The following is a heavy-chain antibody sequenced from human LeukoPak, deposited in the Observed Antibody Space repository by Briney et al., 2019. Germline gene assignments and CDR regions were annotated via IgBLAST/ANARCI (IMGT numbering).Heavy chain of an antibody. CDR2: ISSSSSYI. Sequence: PGGSLRLSCAASGFTFSSYSMNWVRQAPGKGLEWVSSISSSSSYIHYADSVKGRFTISRDNAKNSLYLQMNSLRAEDTAVYYCARDGRGYSGYDSVYYYYMDVWGKGTTVTVSS. V-gene: IGHV3-21*01. CDR1: GFTFSSYS. CDR3: ARDGRGYSGYDSVYYYYMDV. J-gene: IGHJ6*03. D-gene: IGHD5-12*01.